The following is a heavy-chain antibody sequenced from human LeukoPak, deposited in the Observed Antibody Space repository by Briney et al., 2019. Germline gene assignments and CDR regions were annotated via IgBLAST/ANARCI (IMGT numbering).Heavy chain of an antibody. CDR1: RFTFSTYG. CDR3: VKDRYSGSYYFDY. CDR2: ISHDGNTK. V-gene: IGHV3-30*18. Sequence: GGSLRLSCAASRFTFSTYGMHWVRQAPGKGLECVGVISHDGNTKNYVDSVKGRFTISRDNSKNTLYLQMNSLRVEDTAVYYCVKDRYSGSYYFDYWGQGTQVTVSS. D-gene: IGHD1-26*01. J-gene: IGHJ4*02.